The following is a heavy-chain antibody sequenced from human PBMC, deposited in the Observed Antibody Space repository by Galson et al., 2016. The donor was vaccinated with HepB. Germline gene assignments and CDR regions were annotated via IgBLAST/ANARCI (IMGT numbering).Heavy chain of an antibody. D-gene: IGHD5-24*01. CDR1: GYRFPTYG. J-gene: IGHJ4*02. V-gene: IGHV1-18*04. CDR3: ARDVQFRLDY. Sequence: SVKVSCKVSGYRFPTYGISWVRQAPGQGLEWLGWIRANSGNTYYAQKFQDRVTMTRDTFARTVYMDLRSLRSDDTAVYYCARDVQFRLDYWGQGTLVTVSS. CDR2: IRANSGNT.